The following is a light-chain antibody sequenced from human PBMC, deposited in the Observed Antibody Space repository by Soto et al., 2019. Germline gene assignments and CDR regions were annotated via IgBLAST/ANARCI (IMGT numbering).Light chain of an antibody. CDR3: QQYDNLPPFT. CDR2: DAS. Sequence: DIQMTQSPSSLSASVGDRVTITCQASQDISNYLNWYQQKPGKAPKLLIYDASNLETGVPSRFSGSGSVTDFTFTISSLQPEDIATYYCQQYDNLPPFTFGPGTKVYIK. J-gene: IGKJ3*01. CDR1: QDISNY. V-gene: IGKV1-33*01.